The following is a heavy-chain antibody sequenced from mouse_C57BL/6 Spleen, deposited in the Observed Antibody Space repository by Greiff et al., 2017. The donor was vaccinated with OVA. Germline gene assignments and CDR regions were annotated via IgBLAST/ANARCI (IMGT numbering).Heavy chain of an antibody. D-gene: IGHD2-4*01. CDR3: ARSLYDYDGGYWYFDV. Sequence: VQLQQPGTELVKPGASVKLSCKASGYTFTSYWMHWVKQRPGQGLEWIGNINPSNGGTNYNEKFKSKATLTVDKSSSTAYMQLSSLTSEDSAVYYCARSLYDYDGGYWYFDVWGTGTTVTFSS. V-gene: IGHV1-53*01. CDR2: INPSNGGT. J-gene: IGHJ1*03. CDR1: GYTFTSYW.